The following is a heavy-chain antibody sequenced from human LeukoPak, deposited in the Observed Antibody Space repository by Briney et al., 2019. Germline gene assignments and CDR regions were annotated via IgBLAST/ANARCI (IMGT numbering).Heavy chain of an antibody. Sequence: PSETLSLTCTVSGGSISSYYWSWIRQPAGKGLEWIGRIYTSGSTNYNPSLKSRVTMSVDTSKNQFSLKLSSVTAADTAVYYCASGRLPARYSGFDYWGQGILVTVSP. CDR2: IYTSGST. J-gene: IGHJ4*02. D-gene: IGHD1-26*01. CDR3: ASGRLPARYSGFDY. V-gene: IGHV4-4*07. CDR1: GGSISSYY.